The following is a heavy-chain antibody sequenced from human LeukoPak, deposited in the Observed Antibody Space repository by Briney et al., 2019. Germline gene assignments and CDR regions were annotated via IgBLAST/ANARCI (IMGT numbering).Heavy chain of an antibody. V-gene: IGHV3-30*03. J-gene: IGHJ6*02. CDR3: ARDRKGALNYGMDV. Sequence: GGSLRLSCAASGFTFSSYGMHWVRQAPGKGLEWVAVISYDGSNKYYADSVKGRFTISRDNSKNTLYLQMNSLRAEDTAVYYCARDRKGALNYGMDVWGQGTTVTVSS. CDR2: ISYDGSNK. CDR1: GFTFSSYG.